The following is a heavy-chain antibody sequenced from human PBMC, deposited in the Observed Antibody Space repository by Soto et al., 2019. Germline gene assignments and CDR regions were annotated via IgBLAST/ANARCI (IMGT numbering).Heavy chain of an antibody. V-gene: IGHV4-34*01. Sequence: PSDTPSLTCAVYGGSFSGYYWSWIRQPPGKGLGWIGEINHSGSTNYNPSLKSRVTISVDTSKNQFSLKLSSVTAADTAVYYCASTAPWYYYYYMDVWGKGTTVTVSS. J-gene: IGHJ6*03. CDR2: INHSGST. D-gene: IGHD4-17*01. CDR3: ASTAPWYYYYYMDV. CDR1: GGSFSGYY.